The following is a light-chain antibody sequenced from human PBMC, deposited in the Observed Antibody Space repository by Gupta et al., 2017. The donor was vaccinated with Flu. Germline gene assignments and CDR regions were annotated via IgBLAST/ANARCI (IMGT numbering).Light chain of an antibody. V-gene: IGLV1-47*01. CDR1: SSHIGNNY. Sequence: SLSGTPGQRVTIPCSGSSSHIGNNYVYWYQQLPGTAPKLFIFRNDQRPSGVPDRFSGSKSGTSASLAINGLRSEDEAEYYCEIWDAGIRAGVFGGGTKLTVL. J-gene: IGLJ3*02. CDR2: RND. CDR3: EIWDAGIRAGV.